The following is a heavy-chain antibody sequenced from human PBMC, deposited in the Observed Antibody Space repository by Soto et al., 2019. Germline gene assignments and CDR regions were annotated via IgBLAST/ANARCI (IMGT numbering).Heavy chain of an antibody. CDR1: GGSISSGDYY. CDR2: IYYSGST. CDR3: ARDKGDGGITIFGVETTSLDYFDY. Sequence: SETLSLTCTVSGGSISSGDYYWSWIRQPPGKGLEWIGYIYYSGSTYYNPSLKRRVTISVNTSKNQFSLKLSSVTAADTAVYYCARDKGDGGITIFGVETTSLDYFDYWGQGTLVTVSS. J-gene: IGHJ4*02. V-gene: IGHV4-30-4*01. D-gene: IGHD3-3*01.